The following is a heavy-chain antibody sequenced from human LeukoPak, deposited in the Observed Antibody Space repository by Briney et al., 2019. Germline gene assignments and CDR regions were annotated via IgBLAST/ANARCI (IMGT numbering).Heavy chain of an antibody. V-gene: IGHV1-18*01. D-gene: IGHD4-11*01. Sequence: TSVKVSCKASGYTFTSYGISWVRQAPGQGLEWMGWSSDYNGNTNYAQKLQGRVTMTTDTSTSTAYMELRSLRSDDTAVYYCARDLYRDSLPVSWFDPCGQGTLVTVSS. J-gene: IGHJ5*02. CDR3: ARDLYRDSLPVSWFDP. CDR1: GYTFTSYG. CDR2: SSDYNGNT.